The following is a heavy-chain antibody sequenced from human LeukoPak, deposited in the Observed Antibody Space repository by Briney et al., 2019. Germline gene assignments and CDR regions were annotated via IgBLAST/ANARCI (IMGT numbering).Heavy chain of an antibody. CDR3: AREGLELL. CDR1: GFTFSSNS. D-gene: IGHD1-7*01. V-gene: IGHV3-48*02. J-gene: IGHJ4*02. Sequence: GGALRLSCAASGFTFSSNSMNWVRQAPGKGLEWVSYISSSSTTIYSADSVKGRFTISRDNDKNSLYLQMNRMSDEATAVYYCAREGLELLWGQGTLVTVSS. CDR2: ISSSSTTI.